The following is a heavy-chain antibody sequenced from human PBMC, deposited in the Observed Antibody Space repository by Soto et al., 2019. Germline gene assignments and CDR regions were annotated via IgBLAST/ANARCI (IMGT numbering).Heavy chain of an antibody. Sequence: GGSVKVSCKASGGTFSSYANSWVRQAPGQGLEWMGGIIPIFGTANYAQKFQGRVTITADESTSTAYMELSSLRSEDTAVYYCARAPPIDYYDSSGYLGSPWGYWGQGTLVTVSS. J-gene: IGHJ4*02. V-gene: IGHV1-69*13. D-gene: IGHD3-22*01. CDR1: GGTFSSYA. CDR2: IIPIFGTA. CDR3: ARAPPIDYYDSSGYLGSPWGY.